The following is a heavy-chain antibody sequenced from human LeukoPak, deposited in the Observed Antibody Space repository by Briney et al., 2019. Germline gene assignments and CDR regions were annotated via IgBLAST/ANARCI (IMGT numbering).Heavy chain of an antibody. CDR3: ARASYYYDSSGYYVDAFDI. CDR1: GGSISSGGYS. D-gene: IGHD3-22*01. V-gene: IGHV4-30-2*01. CDR2: IYHSGST. J-gene: IGHJ3*02. Sequence: PSETLSLTCAVSGGSISSGGYSWSWIRQPPGKGLEWIGYIYHSGSTYYNPSLKSRVTIPVDRSKNQFSLKLSSVTAADTAVYYCARASYYYDSSGYYVDAFDIWGQGTMVTVSS.